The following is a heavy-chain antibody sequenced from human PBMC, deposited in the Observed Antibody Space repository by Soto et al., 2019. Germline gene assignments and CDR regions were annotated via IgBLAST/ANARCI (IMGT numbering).Heavy chain of an antibody. CDR1: GGSISSYY. CDR3: ARRYGPGYDY. CDR2: IYYSGST. Sequence: SETLSLTCTVSGGSISSYYWSWIRQPPGKGLEWIGYIYYSGSTNYNPSLKSRVTISVDTSKNQFSLKLSSVTAADTAVYYCARRYGPGYDYWGQGTLVTVSS. J-gene: IGHJ4*02. V-gene: IGHV4-59*08. D-gene: IGHD2-2*03.